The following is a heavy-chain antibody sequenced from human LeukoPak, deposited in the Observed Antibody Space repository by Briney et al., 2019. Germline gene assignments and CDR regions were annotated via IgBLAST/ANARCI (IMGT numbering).Heavy chain of an antibody. Sequence: SETLSLTCTVSGGSISSYYWSWIRQPPGKGLERIGEINHSGSTNYNPSLKSRVTISVDTSKNQFSLKLSSVTAADTAVYYCARGSGTYYDSSGYRYYYGMDVWGQGTTVTVSS. CDR1: GGSISSYY. CDR3: ARGSGTYYDSSGYRYYYGMDV. D-gene: IGHD3-22*01. V-gene: IGHV4-34*01. CDR2: INHSGST. J-gene: IGHJ6*02.